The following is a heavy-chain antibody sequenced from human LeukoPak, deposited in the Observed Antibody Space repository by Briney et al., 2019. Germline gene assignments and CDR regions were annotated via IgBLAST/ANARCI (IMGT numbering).Heavy chain of an antibody. J-gene: IGHJ3*02. V-gene: IGHV1-69*13. CDR3: AREGSSGGLDAFDI. Sequence: SVKFSCKASGGTFSSYAISWVRQAPGQGLEWMGGIIPIFGTANYAQKFQGRVTITADESTSTAYMELSSLRSEDTAVYYCAREGSSGGLDAFDIWGQGTMVTVSS. CDR2: IIPIFGTA. CDR1: GGTFSSYA. D-gene: IGHD6-25*01.